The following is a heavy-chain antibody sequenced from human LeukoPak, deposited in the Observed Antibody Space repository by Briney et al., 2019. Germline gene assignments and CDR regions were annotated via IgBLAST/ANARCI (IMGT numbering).Heavy chain of an antibody. CDR2: IYYSGST. D-gene: IGHD6-6*01. CDR1: GGSISSYY. CDR3: ARGRIIAARPVDY. J-gene: IGHJ4*02. V-gene: IGHV4-59*01. Sequence: SETLSLTCTVSGGSISSYYWSWIRQPPGKGLEWIGYIYYSGSTNYNPSLKSRVTIPVDTSKNQFSLKLNSVTAADTAVYYCARGRIIAARPVDYWGQGTLVTVSS.